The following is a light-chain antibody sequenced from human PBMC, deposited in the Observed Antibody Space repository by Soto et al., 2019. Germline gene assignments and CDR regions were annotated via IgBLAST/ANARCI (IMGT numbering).Light chain of an antibody. CDR1: RAISVY. V-gene: IGKV1-33*01. Sequence: DIQMTQSPSSLSASVGDRVTITCQASRAISVYLNWYQQKPGKPPKLLVYDASNLQTGVPLRFSGSGSGTHFTFTISSLQPEDIATYYCQQYDNLPPYTFGQGTKLEIK. CDR2: DAS. J-gene: IGKJ2*01. CDR3: QQYDNLPPYT.